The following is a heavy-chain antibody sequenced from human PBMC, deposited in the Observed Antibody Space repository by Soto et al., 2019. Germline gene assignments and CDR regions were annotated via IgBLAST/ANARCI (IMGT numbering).Heavy chain of an antibody. CDR1: GGSFSGYY. CDR2: INHSGST. Sequence: PSETLSLTCAVYGGSFSGYYWSWIRQPPGKGLEWIGEINHSGSTNYNPSLKSRVTISVDTSKNQFSLKLSSVTAADTAVYYCARTLFTYGNWFDPWGQGTLVTVSS. CDR3: ARTLFTYGNWFDP. J-gene: IGHJ5*02. D-gene: IGHD4-17*01. V-gene: IGHV4-34*01.